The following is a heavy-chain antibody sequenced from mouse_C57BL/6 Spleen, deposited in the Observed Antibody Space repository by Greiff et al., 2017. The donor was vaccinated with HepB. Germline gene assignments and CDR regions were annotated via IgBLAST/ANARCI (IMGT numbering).Heavy chain of an antibody. J-gene: IGHJ1*03. Sequence: VQLKESGPGLVKPSQSLSLTCSVTGYSITSGYYWNWIRQFPGNKLEWMGYISYDGSNNYNPSLKNRISITRDTSKNQFFLKLNSVTTEDTATYYCAREVSLPYWDFDVWGTGTTVTVSS. CDR2: ISYDGSN. V-gene: IGHV3-6*01. CDR3: AREVSLPYWDFDV. CDR1: GYSITSGYY. D-gene: IGHD5-5*01.